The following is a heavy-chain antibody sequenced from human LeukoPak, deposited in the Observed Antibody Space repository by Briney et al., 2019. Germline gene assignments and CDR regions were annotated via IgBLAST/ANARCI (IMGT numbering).Heavy chain of an antibody. CDR2: ITGSGTNT. CDR1: GFTFSSYA. D-gene: IGHD3-9*01. Sequence: GGSLRLSCAASGFTFSSYAMSWVRQAPGKGLEWVSAITGSGTNTYYADSLKGRFTISRDNSKNTVFLQMNSLRHEDTAIYYCVIWGDYDVLTGYYVPDYWGQGTLVTVSS. V-gene: IGHV3-23*01. J-gene: IGHJ4*02. CDR3: VIWGDYDVLTGYYVPDY.